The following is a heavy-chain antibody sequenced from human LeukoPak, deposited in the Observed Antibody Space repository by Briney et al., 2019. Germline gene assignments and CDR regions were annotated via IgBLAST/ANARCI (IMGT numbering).Heavy chain of an antibody. V-gene: IGHV3-33*01. D-gene: IGHD2-2*01. Sequence: QPGRSLRLSCAASGFIFSSYGMHWVRQAPGKGLVWVAVIWYDGSNKYYADSVKGRFTISRDNSKNTLYLQMNSLRAEDTAVYYCARRYCSSTSCYFSNWFNPWGQGTLVTVSS. CDR1: GFIFSSYG. CDR2: IWYDGSNK. CDR3: ARRYCSSTSCYFSNWFNP. J-gene: IGHJ5*02.